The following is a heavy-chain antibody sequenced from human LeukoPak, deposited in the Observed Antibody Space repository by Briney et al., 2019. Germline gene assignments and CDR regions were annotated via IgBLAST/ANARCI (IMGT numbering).Heavy chain of an antibody. CDR3: ARVQWLANWFDP. Sequence: SETLSLTCTVSGGSISSYYWSWIRQPPGKGLEWIGYIYYSGSTNYNPSLKSRVTISVDTSKNQFSLKLSSVTAADTAVYYCARVQWLANWFDPWGQGTLATVSS. CDR2: IYYSGST. D-gene: IGHD6-19*01. CDR1: GGSISSYY. V-gene: IGHV4-59*01. J-gene: IGHJ5*02.